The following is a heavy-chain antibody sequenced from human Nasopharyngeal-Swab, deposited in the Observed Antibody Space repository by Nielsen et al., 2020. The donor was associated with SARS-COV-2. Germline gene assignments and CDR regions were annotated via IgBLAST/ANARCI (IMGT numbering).Heavy chain of an antibody. CDR2: IKQSGSGQ. Sequence: GGSLRLSCAASGFTFSSYWMSWVRQAPGKGLEWVAHIKQSGSGQYYVDSVKGRFTISRDNAKNSLSLQMNSLRAEDTAVYYCARASRGWSWGQGTPVTVSS. CDR1: GFTFSSYW. CDR3: ARASRGWS. J-gene: IGHJ5*02. V-gene: IGHV3-7*01. D-gene: IGHD6-19*01.